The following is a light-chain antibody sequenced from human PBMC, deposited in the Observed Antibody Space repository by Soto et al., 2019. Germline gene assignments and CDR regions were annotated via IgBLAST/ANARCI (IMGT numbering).Light chain of an antibody. CDR3: QQYNNWPPYT. V-gene: IGKV3-15*01. CDR1: QSVSSS. CDR2: GAS. Sequence: EIVMTQSPATLSVSPGERATLSCRASQSVSSSLAWYQQKPGQAPRPLIYGASTRATGIPARFSGSGSGTEFTLTISSLQSEDFAVYYCQQYNNWPPYTFGQGTKLEIK. J-gene: IGKJ2*01.